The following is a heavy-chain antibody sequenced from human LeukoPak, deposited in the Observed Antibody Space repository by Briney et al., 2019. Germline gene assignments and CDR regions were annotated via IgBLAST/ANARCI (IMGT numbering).Heavy chain of an antibody. V-gene: IGHV1-46*01. J-gene: IGHJ3*02. D-gene: IGHD1-26*01. CDR3: ARVGPELLDAFDI. Sequence: ASVKVSCKASGYTFTRYGITWVRQAPGQGLEWMGIINPSGGSTSYAQKFQGRVTMTRDTSTSTVYMELSSLRSEDTAVYYCARVGPELLDAFDIWGQGTMVTVSS. CDR1: GYTFTRYG. CDR2: INPSGGST.